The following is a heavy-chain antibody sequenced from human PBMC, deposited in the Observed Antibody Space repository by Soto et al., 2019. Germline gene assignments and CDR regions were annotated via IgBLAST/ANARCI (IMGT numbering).Heavy chain of an antibody. D-gene: IGHD1-26*01. CDR3: AKDAVGGYYYYGMDV. V-gene: IGHV3-9*01. J-gene: IGHJ6*02. CDR1: GFTFDEYS. Sequence: PGGSLRLSCAVSGFTFDEYSMHWVRQAPGRGLEWVSGISWDSDTIGYADSVKGRFTISRDNAKNLLYLQMNSLRAEDTALYYCAKDAVGGYYYYGMDVWGQGTTVTVSS. CDR2: ISWDSDTI.